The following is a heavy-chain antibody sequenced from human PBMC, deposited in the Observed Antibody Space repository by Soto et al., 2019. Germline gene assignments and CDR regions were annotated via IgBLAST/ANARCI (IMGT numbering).Heavy chain of an antibody. J-gene: IGHJ4*02. D-gene: IGHD2-15*01. CDR3: ARDLLQRGIQEEDYFDY. Sequence: QVQLVESGGGLVKPGGSLRLSCADSGFTFSDYYMSCIRQAPGKGLEWVSYISSSSSYTNYADSVKGRFTISRDNAKNSLYLQMNSLRAEDTAVYYCARDLLQRGIQEEDYFDYWGQGTLVTVSS. V-gene: IGHV3-11*06. CDR1: GFTFSDYY. CDR2: ISSSSSYT.